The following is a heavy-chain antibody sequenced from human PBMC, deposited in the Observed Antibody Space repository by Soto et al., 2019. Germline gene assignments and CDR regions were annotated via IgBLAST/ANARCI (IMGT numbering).Heavy chain of an antibody. CDR3: ARVNSSGFSHY. CDR1: RFSCSDYW. V-gene: IGHV3-7*01. J-gene: IGHJ4*02. Sequence: PGGSLRLSCAASRFSCSDYWMNWVRQAPGKGLEWVANIKEDGSQKYYVGAVRGRFTISRDNAKNSLYQQMNSLRAEDTAVYYCARVNSSGFSHYWGQGTLVTVS. CDR2: IKEDGSQK. D-gene: IGHD6-19*01.